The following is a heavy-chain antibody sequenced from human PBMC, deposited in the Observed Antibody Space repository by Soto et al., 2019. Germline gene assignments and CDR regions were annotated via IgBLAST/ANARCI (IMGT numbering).Heavy chain of an antibody. CDR1: GGTFSNSA. CDR2: IMPIFRTP. V-gene: IGHV1-69*13. CDR3: ARPLQYYFDTSAQSAWFDP. J-gene: IGHJ5*02. Sequence: SVKVSCQASGGTFSNSAISWVRPAPGQGLEWMGGIMPIFRTPDYAQKFQGRVTITADESTSTAYMELSSLRSEDTAVYYCARPLQYYFDTSAQSAWFDPWGQGTLVTVSS. D-gene: IGHD3-22*01.